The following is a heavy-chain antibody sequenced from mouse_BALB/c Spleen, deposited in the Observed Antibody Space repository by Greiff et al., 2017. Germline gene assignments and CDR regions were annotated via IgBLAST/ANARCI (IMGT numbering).Heavy chain of an antibody. CDR1: GFTFSSYG. CDR3: ARDGYYGYFDY. J-gene: IGHJ2*01. Sequence: DVMLVESGGDLVKPGGSLKLSCAASGFTFSSYGMSWVRQTPDKRLEWVATISSGGSYTYYPDSVKGRFTISRDNAKNTLYLQMSSLKSEDTAMYYCARDGYYGYFDYWGQGTTLTVSS. V-gene: IGHV5-6*02. CDR2: ISSGGSYT. D-gene: IGHD2-3*01.